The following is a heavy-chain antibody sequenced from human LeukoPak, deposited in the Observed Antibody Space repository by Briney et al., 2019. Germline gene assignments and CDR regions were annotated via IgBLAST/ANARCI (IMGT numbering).Heavy chain of an antibody. V-gene: IGHV4-59*01. Sequence: SETLSLTCTVSGGSISSYYWSWIRQPPGKGLEWIGYIYYSGSTNYNPSLKSRVTISVDTSKNQFSLKLSSVTAADTAVYYCARVDGSGYYYPRFDPWGQGTLVTVSS. J-gene: IGHJ5*02. CDR2: IYYSGST. CDR1: GGSISSYY. CDR3: ARVDGSGYYYPRFDP. D-gene: IGHD3-22*01.